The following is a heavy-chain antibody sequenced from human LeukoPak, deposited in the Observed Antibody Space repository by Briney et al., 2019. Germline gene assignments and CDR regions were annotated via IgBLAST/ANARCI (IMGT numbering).Heavy chain of an antibody. V-gene: IGHV1-69*13. CDR3: ATDKMRAVAGGHYYYGMDV. CDR1: GGTFSSYA. D-gene: IGHD6-19*01. J-gene: IGHJ6*02. Sequence: ASVTVSCTASGGTFSSYAISWVRQAPGQGLEWMGGIIPIFGTANYAQEFQGRVTITADESTSTAYMELSSLRSEDTAVYYCATDKMRAVAGGHYYYGMDVWGQGTTVTVSS. CDR2: IIPIFGTA.